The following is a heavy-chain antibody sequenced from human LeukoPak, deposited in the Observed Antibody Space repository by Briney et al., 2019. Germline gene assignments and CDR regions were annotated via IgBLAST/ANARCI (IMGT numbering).Heavy chain of an antibody. CDR1: GYTFSDNH. J-gene: IGHJ3*01. CDR2: INPNTGGT. Sequence: ASVKVSCKASGYTFSDNHLYWIRQAPGQGRECMGWINPNTGGTSYAQKFQGGITMTGDTSINTGYMELTSLRSDDTAIYYCARELGRNAFDVWGQGTMVTVSS. D-gene: IGHD7-27*01. V-gene: IGHV1-2*02. CDR3: ARELGRNAFDV.